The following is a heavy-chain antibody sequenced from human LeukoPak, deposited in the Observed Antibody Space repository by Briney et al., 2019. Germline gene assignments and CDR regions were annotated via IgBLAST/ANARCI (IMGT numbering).Heavy chain of an antibody. CDR2: IYHSGST. Sequence: PSETLSLTCTVSGYSINSGYYWGWIQQPPGKGLEWIGSIYHSGSTYYNPSLKRRVTISLDTSKNQFSLKLSSVTAADTAVYYCARDGTWHSSSWYSTWFDPWGQGTLVTVSS. D-gene: IGHD6-13*01. V-gene: IGHV4-38-2*02. CDR1: GYSINSGYY. J-gene: IGHJ5*02. CDR3: ARDGTWHSSSWYSTWFDP.